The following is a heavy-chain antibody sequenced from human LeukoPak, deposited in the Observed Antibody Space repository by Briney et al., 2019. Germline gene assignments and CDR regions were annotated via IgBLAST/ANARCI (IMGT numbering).Heavy chain of an antibody. V-gene: IGHV4-59*01. Sequence: NPSETLSLTCTVSGGSISSYYWSWIRQPPGKGLEWIGYIYYSGSTNYNPSLKSRVTISVDTSKNQFSLKLSSVTAADTAVYYCARDRSIAAAGDLFDYWGQGTLVTVSS. CDR2: IYYSGST. CDR3: ARDRSIAAAGDLFDY. J-gene: IGHJ4*02. D-gene: IGHD6-13*01. CDR1: GGSISSYY.